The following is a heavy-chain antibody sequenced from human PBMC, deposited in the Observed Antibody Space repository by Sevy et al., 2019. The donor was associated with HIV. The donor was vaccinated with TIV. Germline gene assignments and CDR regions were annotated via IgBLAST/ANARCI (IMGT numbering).Heavy chain of an antibody. D-gene: IGHD5-18*01. Sequence: SETLSLTCAVYGGSFSGYYWSWIRQPPGKGLEWIGEINDSGSTNYNPPLKSRVTISVDTSKNQFSLKLSSVTAAATAVYYCARFRNRYSYGPIYFDYWGQGTLVTVSS. CDR1: GGSFSGYY. CDR3: ARFRNRYSYGPIYFDY. J-gene: IGHJ4*02. CDR2: INDSGST. V-gene: IGHV4-34*01.